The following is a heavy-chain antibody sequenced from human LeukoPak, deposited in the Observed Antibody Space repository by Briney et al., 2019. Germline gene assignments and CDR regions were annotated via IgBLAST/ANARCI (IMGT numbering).Heavy chain of an antibody. CDR1: VFTLTSYY. CDR2: INPRGGST. V-gene: IGHV1-46*01. D-gene: IGHD6-6*01. Sequence: ASVKVSCKASVFTLTSYYMNWVREAPGQGLEWWEIINPRGGSTSYAQKFRGRVTMTRDTSTSTVYMEPNSLRSEDTAVYYCARGRSIAARPGYFQHWGQGTLVTVSS. CDR3: ARGRSIAARPGYFQH. J-gene: IGHJ1*01.